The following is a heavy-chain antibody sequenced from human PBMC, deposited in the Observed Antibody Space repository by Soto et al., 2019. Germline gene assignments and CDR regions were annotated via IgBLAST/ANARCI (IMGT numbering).Heavy chain of an antibody. Sequence: EVQLVESGGGLVQPGGSLRLSCAASGFTFSSYEMNWVRQAPGKGLGWVSYISSSGSTIYYADSVKGRFTISRDNAKNSLYLQMNSLRAEDTAVYYCARDHVIAADSGDPWGQGTLVTVSS. CDR1: GFTFSSYE. CDR3: ARDHVIAADSGDP. V-gene: IGHV3-48*03. CDR2: ISSSGSTI. J-gene: IGHJ5*02. D-gene: IGHD6-13*01.